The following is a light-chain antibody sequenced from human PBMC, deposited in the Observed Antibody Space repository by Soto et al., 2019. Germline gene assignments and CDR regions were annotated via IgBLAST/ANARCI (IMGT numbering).Light chain of an antibody. CDR1: ESVSSSY. CDR3: QQYGSSPPWT. J-gene: IGKJ1*01. V-gene: IGKV3-20*01. CDR2: GAS. Sequence: EIVLTQSPGTLSLSPGERATLSCRASESVSSSYLAWYQQKPGQAPRLLIFGASSRATGTPDRFSGSGSGTDFTLKISRLEPEDFAVYYCQQYGSSPPWTFGQGTEVEIK.